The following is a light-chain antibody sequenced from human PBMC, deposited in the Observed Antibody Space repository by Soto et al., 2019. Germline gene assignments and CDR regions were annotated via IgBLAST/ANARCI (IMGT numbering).Light chain of an antibody. J-gene: IGKJ1*01. V-gene: IGKV2-30*01. Sequence: DAVLTHPPLSLPVTLGQPASVSCRSSQSLVYTDGNTSLHWCHQRPGQSPRRLIYRVSNLDAVVPDRVSGSESGTDFTLKISRLEAEDVGVYYCMQGSHWPWTFGQGTKVEI. CDR1: QSLVYTDGNTS. CDR3: MQGSHWPWT. CDR2: RVS.